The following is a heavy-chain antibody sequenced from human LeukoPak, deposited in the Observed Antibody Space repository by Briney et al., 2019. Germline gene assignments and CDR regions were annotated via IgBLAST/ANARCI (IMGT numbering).Heavy chain of an antibody. CDR1: GFTFSKYA. V-gene: IGHV3-21*01. CDR2: ISSSTLKI. D-gene: IGHD4-17*01. Sequence: GGSLRLSCAASGFTFSKYAMTWVRQAPGKGLEWVSAISSSTLKIYYADSVKGRFTISRDNPKKSLYLQMNSLRAEDTAVYYCARGATTTRFGRFDPWGQGTLVIVSS. CDR3: ARGATTTRFGRFDP. J-gene: IGHJ5*02.